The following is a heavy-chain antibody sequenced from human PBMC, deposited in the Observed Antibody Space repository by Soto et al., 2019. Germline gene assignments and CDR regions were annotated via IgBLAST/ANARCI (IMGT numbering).Heavy chain of an antibody. D-gene: IGHD1-26*01. CDR1: GFTFSNAW. V-gene: IGHV3-15*01. CDR2: IKSKTDGGTT. Sequence: PGGSLRLSCAASGFTFSNAWMSWVRQAPGKGLEWVGRIKSKTDGGTTDYAAPVKGRFTISRDDSKNTLYLQMNSLKTEDTAVYYCTTDLPYSGGYFVSCAHWGQGTLVTVSS. CDR3: TTDLPYSGGYFVSCAH. J-gene: IGHJ4*02.